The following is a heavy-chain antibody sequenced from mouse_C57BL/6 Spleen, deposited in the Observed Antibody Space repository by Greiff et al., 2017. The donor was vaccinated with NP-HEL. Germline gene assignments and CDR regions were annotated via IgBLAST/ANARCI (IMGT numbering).Heavy chain of an antibody. CDR3: ARTAQATLYYFDY. V-gene: IGHV1-82*01. J-gene: IGHJ2*01. CDR1: GYAFSSSW. Sequence: VQLQESGPELVKPGASVKISCKASGYAFSSSWMNWVKQRPGKGLEWIGRIYPGDGDTNYNGKFKGKATLTADKSSSTAYMQLSSLTSEDSAVYFCARTAQATLYYFDYWGQGTTLTVSS. CDR2: IYPGDGDT. D-gene: IGHD3-2*02.